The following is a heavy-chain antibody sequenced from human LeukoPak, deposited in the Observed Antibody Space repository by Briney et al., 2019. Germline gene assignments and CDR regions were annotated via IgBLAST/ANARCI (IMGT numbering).Heavy chain of an antibody. J-gene: IGHJ4*02. V-gene: IGHV1-2*06. Sequence: ASVKVSCKASGYTFTGYYMHWVRQAPGQGLEWMGRINPNSGGTNYAQKFQGRVTMTRDTSISTAYMELSRLRSDDTAVYYCARYYYGSGSYPPNLDYWAREPWSPSPQ. CDR2: INPNSGGT. CDR3: ARYYYGSGSYPPNLDY. CDR1: GYTFTGYY. D-gene: IGHD3-10*01.